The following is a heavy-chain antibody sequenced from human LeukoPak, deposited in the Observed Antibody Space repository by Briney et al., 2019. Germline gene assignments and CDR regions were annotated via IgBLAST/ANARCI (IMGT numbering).Heavy chain of an antibody. CDR3: ARDSGYDHYFDY. D-gene: IGHD5-12*01. Sequence: GGSLRLSCAASGFTFSSYSMNWVRQAPGKGLEWVSSISSSSSYIYYADSVKGRFTISRDNSKNTLYLQMNSLRAEDTAVYYCARDSGYDHYFDYWGQGTLVTVSS. J-gene: IGHJ4*02. V-gene: IGHV3-21*04. CDR1: GFTFSSYS. CDR2: ISSSSSYI.